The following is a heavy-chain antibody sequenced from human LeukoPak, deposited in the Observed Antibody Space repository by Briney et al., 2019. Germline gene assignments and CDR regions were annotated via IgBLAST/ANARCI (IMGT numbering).Heavy chain of an antibody. D-gene: IGHD6-13*01. Sequence: SQTLSLTCTVSGGSISSGGYYWSWLRQHPGKGLEWIGYIYYSGSTYYNPSLKSRVTISVDTSKNQFSLKLSSVTAADTAVYYCARGRSSSLEDMWFDPWGQGTLVTVSS. CDR3: ARGRSSSLEDMWFDP. CDR1: GGSISSGGYY. CDR2: IYYSGST. V-gene: IGHV4-31*03. J-gene: IGHJ5*02.